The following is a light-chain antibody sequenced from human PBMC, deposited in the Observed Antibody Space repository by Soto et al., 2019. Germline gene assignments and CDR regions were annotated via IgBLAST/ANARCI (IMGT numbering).Light chain of an antibody. Sequence: EIVMTQSPVTLSVSPGERATLSCRASHNIVTNLAWYQQKPGQAPRLVIYDASTRATDIPARFSGSGFGTEFILTISSLQSADFAVYYCQQYNNWPPRLTFGGGTKVDIK. CDR2: DAS. J-gene: IGKJ4*01. V-gene: IGKV3-15*01. CDR1: HNIVTN. CDR3: QQYNNWPPRLT.